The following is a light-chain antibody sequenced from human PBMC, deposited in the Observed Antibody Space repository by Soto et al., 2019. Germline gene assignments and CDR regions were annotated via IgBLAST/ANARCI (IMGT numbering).Light chain of an antibody. J-gene: IGKJ2*01. Sequence: DIHMTQSPSTLSASVGDRVTITCRASQTVYTWLAWYQQKPGTAPKLLIYEASTLHSGVPSRFSGSGSGTEFTLVISRLQPDDLATYYCQQYSSYSPYTFGQGTKVDIK. CDR1: QTVYTW. CDR2: EAS. CDR3: QQYSSYSPYT. V-gene: IGKV1-5*03.